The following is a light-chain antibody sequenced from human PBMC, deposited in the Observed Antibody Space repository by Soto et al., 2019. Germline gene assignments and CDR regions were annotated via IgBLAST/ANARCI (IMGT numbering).Light chain of an antibody. Sequence: QSALTQPASLSGSPGQSITISCTGTSSDIGSSNYVSWYQQHPGKAPKLMIFDVSYRPSGISDRFSGSKSGNTASLTISGLQPEDEADYYCSSYGASSTLFGGGTKSPS. J-gene: IGLJ3*02. CDR1: SSDIGSSNY. CDR2: DVS. V-gene: IGLV2-14*03. CDR3: SSYGASSTL.